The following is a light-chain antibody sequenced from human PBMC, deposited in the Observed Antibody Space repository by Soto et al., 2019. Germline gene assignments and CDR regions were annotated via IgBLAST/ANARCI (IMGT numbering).Light chain of an antibody. CDR3: QQRSNWPPYT. Sequence: EIVLTQSPATLSLSPGERATLSCRASQRVSSYLAWYQQKPGQAPRLLIYDAANRATGIRARFSGSGSGTDFTLTISSLEPEDFAVYYCQQRSNWPPYTFGQGTKLEIK. CDR2: DAA. J-gene: IGKJ2*01. V-gene: IGKV3-11*01. CDR1: QRVSSY.